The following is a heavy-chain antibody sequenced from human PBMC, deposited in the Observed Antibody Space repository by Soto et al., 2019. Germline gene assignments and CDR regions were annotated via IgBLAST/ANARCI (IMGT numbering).Heavy chain of an antibody. V-gene: IGHV3-66*01. Sequence: GGCLRPSCATPWFTGRSNYIKWVPQAPGKGLEWVSLISSGGSTYYADSVNGRFTISGDTSKNTLYLQMNSLRAEDTAVYYCVTSGSKPRFDSWGQGNLVTVSS. CDR1: WFTGRSNY. CDR3: VTSGSKPRFDS. J-gene: IGHJ4*02. D-gene: IGHD1-26*01. CDR2: ISSGGST.